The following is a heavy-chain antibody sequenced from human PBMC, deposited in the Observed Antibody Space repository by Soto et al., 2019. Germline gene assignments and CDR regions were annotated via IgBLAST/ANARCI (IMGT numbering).Heavy chain of an antibody. CDR1: GGSISSRSYY. CDR2: IYYSGNA. CDR3: ARLHGYCISSSCHGHYAMDV. V-gene: IGHV4-39*01. Sequence: SETLSLTCTVSGGSISSRSYYWGWIRERPGKGLEWIGSIYYSGNAYYNPSLKRRVTISVDTAKNQFSLKLSSVTAADTAVYYCARLHGYCISSSCHGHYAMDVWGQGTTVTVS. D-gene: IGHD2-2*01. J-gene: IGHJ6*02.